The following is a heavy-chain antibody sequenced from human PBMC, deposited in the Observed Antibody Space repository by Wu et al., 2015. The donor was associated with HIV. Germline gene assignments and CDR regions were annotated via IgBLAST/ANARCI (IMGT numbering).Heavy chain of an antibody. CDR2: MNPETGKS. V-gene: IGHV1-8*01. J-gene: IGHJ6*02. CDR1: GYTFTSYD. CDR3: ARRGSWGDHTNMIRGGLDV. Sequence: QVQLVQSGAEVKKPGASVKVSCKASGYTFTSYDMHWVRQATGQGLEWLGWMNPETGKSVYAQKFQDRVTMTRNTSISTAYMELSGLKSEDTAVYYCARRGSWGDHTNMIRGGLDVWGRGTTVTVSS. D-gene: IGHD3-10*01.